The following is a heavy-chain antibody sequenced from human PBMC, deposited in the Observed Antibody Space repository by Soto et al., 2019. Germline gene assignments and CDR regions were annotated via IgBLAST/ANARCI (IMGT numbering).Heavy chain of an antibody. V-gene: IGHV1-69*01. D-gene: IGHD3-16*01. CDR1: GGTFSSYA. Sequence: QVQLVQSGAEVKKPGSSVKVSCKASGGTFSSYAISWVRQAPGQGLEWMGGIIPIFGTANYAQKFQGRVTITADESTSTAYMELSSLRSEDTAVYYCARDPRVGGVRALNYYYGMDVWGQGTTVTVSS. J-gene: IGHJ6*02. CDR3: ARDPRVGGVRALNYYYGMDV. CDR2: IIPIFGTA.